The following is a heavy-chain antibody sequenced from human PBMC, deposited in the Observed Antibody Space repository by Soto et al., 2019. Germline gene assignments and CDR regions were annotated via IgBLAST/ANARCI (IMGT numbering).Heavy chain of an antibody. J-gene: IGHJ1*01. CDR3: AHRTNDYGDYAPGHRVLSDEYFQH. D-gene: IGHD4-17*01. V-gene: IGHV2-5*02. CDR2: IYWDDDK. Sequence: SGPTLVNPTQTLTLACTFSGFSLSTSGVGVGWIRQPPGKALEWLALIYWDDDKRYSPSLKSRLTITKDTSKNQVVLTMTNMDPVDTATYYCAHRTNDYGDYAPGHRVLSDEYFQHWGQGTLVTVSS. CDR1: GFSLSTSGVG.